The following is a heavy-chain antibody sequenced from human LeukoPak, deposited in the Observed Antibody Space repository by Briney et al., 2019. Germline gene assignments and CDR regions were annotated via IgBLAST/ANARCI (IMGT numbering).Heavy chain of an antibody. CDR2: ISYDGSNK. CDR1: GFTFSSYG. Sequence: QPGGSLRLSCAASGFTFSSYGMHWVRQAPGKGLEWVAVISYDGSNKYYADSVKGRFTISRDNSKNTLYLQMNSLRAEDTAVYYCAKVPVGEQLVVSDYWGQGTLVTVSS. V-gene: IGHV3-30*18. D-gene: IGHD6-13*01. CDR3: AKVPVGEQLVVSDY. J-gene: IGHJ4*02.